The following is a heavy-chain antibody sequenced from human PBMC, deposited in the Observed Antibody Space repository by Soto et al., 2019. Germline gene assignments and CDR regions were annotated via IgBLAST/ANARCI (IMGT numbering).Heavy chain of an antibody. CDR1: GFTFSSYG. Sequence: LRLSCAASGFTFSSYGMHWVRQAPGKGLEWVAVISYDGSNKYYADSVKGRFTISRDNSKNTLYLQMNSLRAEDTAVYYCAKGVAGYSGETFDYWGQGTLVTVSS. CDR2: ISYDGSNK. J-gene: IGHJ4*02. D-gene: IGHD5-18*01. V-gene: IGHV3-30*18. CDR3: AKGVAGYSGETFDY.